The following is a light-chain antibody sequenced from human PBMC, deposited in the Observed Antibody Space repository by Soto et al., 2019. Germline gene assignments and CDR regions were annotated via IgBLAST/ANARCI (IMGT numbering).Light chain of an antibody. CDR3: QSYDSGLSGYV. V-gene: IGLV1-40*01. J-gene: IGLJ1*01. CDR2: GNT. CDR1: SSNIGADYD. Sequence: QSVLTQPPSVSGAPGQRVTISCTGSSSNIGADYDVHWYQQLPGTAPKLLIFGNTNRPSGVPDRFSASKSGTSASLAITGLQGEDDADYYCQSYDSGLSGYVFGTGTKVTVL.